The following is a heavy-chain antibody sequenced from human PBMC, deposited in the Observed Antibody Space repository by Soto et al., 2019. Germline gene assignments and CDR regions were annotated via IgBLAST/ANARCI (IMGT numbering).Heavy chain of an antibody. V-gene: IGHV3-23*01. CDR3: ASAPPQYYDFWSGPGYYGMDV. J-gene: IGHJ6*02. CDR1: GFTFSSYA. Sequence: GGSLRLSCAASGFTFSSYAMSWVRQAPGKGLEWVSAISGSGGSTHYADSVKGRFTISRDNAKNSLYLQMNSLRAEDTAVYYCASAPPQYYDFWSGPGYYGMDVWGQGTTVTVSS. CDR2: ISGSGGST. D-gene: IGHD3-3*01.